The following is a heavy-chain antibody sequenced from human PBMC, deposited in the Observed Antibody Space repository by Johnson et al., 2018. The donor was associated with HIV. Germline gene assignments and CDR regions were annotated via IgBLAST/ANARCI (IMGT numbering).Heavy chain of an antibody. J-gene: IGHJ3*02. D-gene: IGHD6-13*01. CDR3: TTDKAAAAGNRAPLFDVFHI. CDR1: GFTFSNAW. V-gene: IGHV3-15*01. Sequence: VQLVESGGGLVQPGGSLRLSCAASGFTFSNAWMSWVRQAPGKGLEWVGRLTSTTDGGTTDYAAPLKGRFHISRDDSKHTLYLQMNSLKTEDTAVYYCTTDKAAAAGNRAPLFDVFHIWGQGTTVTASS. CDR2: LTSTTDGGTT.